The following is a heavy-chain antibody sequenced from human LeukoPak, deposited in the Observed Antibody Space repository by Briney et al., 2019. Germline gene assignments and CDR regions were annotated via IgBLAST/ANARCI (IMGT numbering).Heavy chain of an antibody. CDR3: ASGTLLQHRKTVLSAFDY. Sequence: GGPLRLSCAASGFPFRNYWMHWLRQAPGKALECVANIKQDGSDIYYVASVKGRFTISRDNAKNSLCLQMNSLRAEDTAVYFCASGTLLQHRKTVLSAFDYWGQGALVTVSS. CDR2: IKQDGSDI. CDR1: GFPFRNYW. J-gene: IGHJ4*02. D-gene: IGHD3-22*01. V-gene: IGHV3-7*01.